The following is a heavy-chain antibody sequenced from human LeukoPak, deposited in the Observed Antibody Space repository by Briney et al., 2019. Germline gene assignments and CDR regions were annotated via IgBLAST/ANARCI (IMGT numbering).Heavy chain of an antibody. D-gene: IGHD2-21*02. CDR3: ARETPCGGDCYSSH. Sequence: ASVKVSCKASGGTFSSYAISWVRQAPGQGLEWMGGIIPIFGTANYAQKFQGRVTTTTDESTSTAYMELSSLRSEDTAVYYCARETPCGGDCYSSHWGQGTLVTVSS. J-gene: IGHJ4*02. CDR1: GGTFSSYA. CDR2: IIPIFGTA. V-gene: IGHV1-69*05.